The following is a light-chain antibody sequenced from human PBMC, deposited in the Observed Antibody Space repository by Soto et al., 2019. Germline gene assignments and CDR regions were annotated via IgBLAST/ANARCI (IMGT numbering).Light chain of an antibody. J-gene: IGKJ4*01. CDR1: QGIAGS. CDR2: AES. Sequence: DIQLTQSPSFLSASVGDRVTITCRASQGIAGSLAWYQQKPGKPPKLLIYAESTLQSGVPSRFSGSGSGTRGTLTISSLQPEDFATCYCQQVKSYPRTFGGGTKVEIK. CDR3: QQVKSYPRT. V-gene: IGKV1-9*01.